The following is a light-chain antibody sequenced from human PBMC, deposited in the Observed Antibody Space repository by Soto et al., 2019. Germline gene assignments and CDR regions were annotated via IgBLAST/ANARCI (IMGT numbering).Light chain of an antibody. CDR2: WAS. J-gene: IGKJ1*01. Sequence: DIVMTQSPDSLAVSLGERATINCKSSQSIFYSSNNKNYLAWYQQKPGQPPKLLIYWASTRESGVPDRFSGSGSGTDFTLTISSLQAEDVAVYSCQQYNYTPPWTFGQGTKVEIK. CDR1: QSIFYSSNNKNY. V-gene: IGKV4-1*01. CDR3: QQYNYTPPWT.